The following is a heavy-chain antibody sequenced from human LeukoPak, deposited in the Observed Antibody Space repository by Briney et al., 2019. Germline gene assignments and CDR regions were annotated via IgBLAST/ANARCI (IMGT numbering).Heavy chain of an antibody. D-gene: IGHD2-15*01. V-gene: IGHV3-21*01. CDR1: GFTFSSYS. Sequence: GGSLRLSCTASGFTFSSYSLNWVRQAPGRGLEWVSSVSTGSNYIYYADSVKGRFTISRDNDKNSLYLQMNSLRVEDTAVYYCARDPEVADWGQGTLVTVSS. CDR3: ARDPEVAD. CDR2: VSTGSNYI. J-gene: IGHJ4*02.